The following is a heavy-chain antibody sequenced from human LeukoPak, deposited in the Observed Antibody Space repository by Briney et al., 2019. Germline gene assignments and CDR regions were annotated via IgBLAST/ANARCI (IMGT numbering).Heavy chain of an antibody. J-gene: IGHJ5*02. V-gene: IGHV4-59*01. D-gene: IGHD4-17*01. CDR1: GGSISSYY. CDR2: IYYSGSP. Sequence: SETLSLTCTVSGGSISSYYWSWIRQPPGKGLEWIGYIYYSGSPNYNPSLKSRVTISVDTSKNQFSLKLSSVTAADTAVYYCARGLRSAPNWFDPWGQGTLVTVSS. CDR3: ARGLRSAPNWFDP.